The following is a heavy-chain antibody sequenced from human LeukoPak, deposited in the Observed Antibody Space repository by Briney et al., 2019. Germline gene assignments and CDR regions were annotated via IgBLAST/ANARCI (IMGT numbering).Heavy chain of an antibody. CDR1: GGSFSGYY. CDR2: INHSGST. V-gene: IGHV4-34*01. Sequence: NPSETLFLTCAVYGGSFSGYYWSWIRQPPGKGLEWIGEINHSGSTNYNPSLKSRVTISVDTSKNQFSLKLSSVTAADTAVYYCARVGQRYDFWSGPTFDYWGQGTLVTVSS. CDR3: ARVGQRYDFWSGPTFDY. D-gene: IGHD3-3*01. J-gene: IGHJ4*02.